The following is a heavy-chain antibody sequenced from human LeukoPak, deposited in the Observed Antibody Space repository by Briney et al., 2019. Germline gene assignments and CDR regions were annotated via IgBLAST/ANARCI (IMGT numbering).Heavy chain of an antibody. CDR1: GGTFNSYA. CDR2: IIPILGIA. J-gene: IGHJ4*02. CDR3: AKCRVSGSASADY. D-gene: IGHD5/OR15-5a*01. V-gene: IGHV1-69*04. Sequence: GASVKVSCKASGGTFNSYAISWVRQAPGQGLEWMGRIIPILGIANYAQKFQGRVTITADKSTSTAYMELSSLRSEDTAVYYCAKCRVSGSASADYWGQGTLVTVSS.